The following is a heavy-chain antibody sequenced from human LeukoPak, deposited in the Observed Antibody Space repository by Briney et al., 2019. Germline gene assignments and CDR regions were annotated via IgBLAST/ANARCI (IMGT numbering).Heavy chain of an antibody. V-gene: IGHV1-69*13. J-gene: IGHJ6*04. D-gene: IGHD2-2*02. CDR2: IIPIFGTA. CDR3: ARRLLGYCSSTSCYMYYGMDV. Sequence: SVKVSCKASGGTFSSYAISWVRQAPGQGLEWMGGIIPIFGTANYAQKFQGRVTITADESTSIAYMELSSLRSEDTAVYYCARRLLGYCSSTSCYMYYGMDVWGKGTTVTVSS. CDR1: GGTFSSYA.